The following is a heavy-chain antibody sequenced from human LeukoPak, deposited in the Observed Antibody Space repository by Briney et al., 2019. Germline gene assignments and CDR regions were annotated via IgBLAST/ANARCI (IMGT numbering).Heavy chain of an antibody. V-gene: IGHV1-18*01. D-gene: IGHD2-21*02. J-gene: IGHJ5*02. Sequence: ASVKVSCKASGYTFTNYGISWVRQAPGQGLQWMAWISAYNGDTRYAPELQGRVILTTDTPTTTAYMELRNLRSDDTAVYYCARDACVSCGGDCCHDPWGQGTLVTVSS. CDR2: ISAYNGDT. CDR3: ARDACVSCGGDCCHDP. CDR1: GYTFTNYG.